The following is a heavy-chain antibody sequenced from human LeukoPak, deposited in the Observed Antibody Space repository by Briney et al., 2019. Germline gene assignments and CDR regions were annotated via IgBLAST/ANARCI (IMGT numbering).Heavy chain of an antibody. CDR3: ARGLADFWSGPIDY. CDR2: IYSGGST. CDR1: GFTFSSNY. V-gene: IGHV3-53*01. Sequence: GGSLRLSCAASGFTFSSNYMSWVRQAPGKGLEWVSVIYSGGSTYYADSVKGRFTISRDNSKNTLYLQMNSLRAEDTAVYYCARGLADFWSGPIDYWGQGTLVTVSS. J-gene: IGHJ4*02. D-gene: IGHD3-3*01.